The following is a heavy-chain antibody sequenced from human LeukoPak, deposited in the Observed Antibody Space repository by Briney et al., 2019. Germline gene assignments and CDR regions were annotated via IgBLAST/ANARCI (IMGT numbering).Heavy chain of an antibody. CDR3: ARQVVAVAGTGYFDY. CDR2: IYYSGST. V-gene: IGHV4-39*01. Sequence: SETLSLTCTVSGGSIRSSSYYWGWIRQPPGKGLEWIGSIYYSGSTYYNASLKSRGTISVDTSKNQFSLKPNSVTAADTAVYFCARQVVAVAGTGYFDYWGQGTLVTVSS. CDR1: GGSIRSSSYY. J-gene: IGHJ4*02. D-gene: IGHD6-19*01.